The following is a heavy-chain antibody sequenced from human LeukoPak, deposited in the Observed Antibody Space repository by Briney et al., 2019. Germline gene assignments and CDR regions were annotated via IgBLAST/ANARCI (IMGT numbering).Heavy chain of an antibody. CDR2: ISYDGSNK. D-gene: IGHD2-2*01. Sequence: GGSLRLSCAASGFTFSSYAMHWVRQAPGKGLEWVAVISYDGSNKYYADSVKGRFTISRDNSKNTLYLQMNSLRAEDTAVYYCARPPSSSTRMNWFDPWGQGTLVTVSS. J-gene: IGHJ5*02. V-gene: IGHV3-30*04. CDR3: ARPPSSSTRMNWFDP. CDR1: GFTFSSYA.